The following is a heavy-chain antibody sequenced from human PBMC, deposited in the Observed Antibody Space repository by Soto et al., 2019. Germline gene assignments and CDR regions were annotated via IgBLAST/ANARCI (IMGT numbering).Heavy chain of an antibody. CDR2: ISPRSGGT. Sequence: ASVKVSCKASGYTFIDYFMHWVRQAPGQGFEWMGRISPRSGGTNYAQKFQGRVTMTWDTSLNTAYMELSSLISEDTAVYYCARPPGYISDWYYFDLWGQGTLVTVSS. J-gene: IGHJ4*02. CDR3: ARPPGYISDWYYFDL. CDR1: GYTFIDYF. D-gene: IGHD3-9*01. V-gene: IGHV1-2*02.